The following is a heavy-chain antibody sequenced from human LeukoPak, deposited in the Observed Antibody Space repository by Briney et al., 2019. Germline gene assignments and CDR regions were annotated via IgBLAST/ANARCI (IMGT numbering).Heavy chain of an antibody. V-gene: IGHV3-9*01. CDR3: AKRDIYGDYYDY. CDR2: ISWNSGSI. J-gene: IGHJ4*02. Sequence: GGSLRLSCAASGFTFDDYAMHWVRQAPGKGLEWVSGISWNSGSIGYADSVKGRFTISRDNAKNSLYLQMNSLRAEDTALYYCAKRDIYGDYYDYWGQGTLVTVSS. D-gene: IGHD4-17*01. CDR1: GFTFDDYA.